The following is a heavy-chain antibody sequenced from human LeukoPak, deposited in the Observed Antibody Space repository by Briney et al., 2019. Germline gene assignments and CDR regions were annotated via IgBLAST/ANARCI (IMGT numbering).Heavy chain of an antibody. CDR1: GFTFNSYA. D-gene: IGHD5-18*01. V-gene: IGHV3-23*01. CDR3: AKGLYSYGNLDYYYYYGMDV. CDR2: ISGSGGST. Sequence: GGSLRLSCSASGFTFNSYAMSWVRQAPGKGLEWVSAISGSGGSTSYADSVKGRFTISRDNSKNTLYLQMNSLRAEDTAVYYCAKGLYSYGNLDYYYYYGMDVWGQGPRSPSP. J-gene: IGHJ6*02.